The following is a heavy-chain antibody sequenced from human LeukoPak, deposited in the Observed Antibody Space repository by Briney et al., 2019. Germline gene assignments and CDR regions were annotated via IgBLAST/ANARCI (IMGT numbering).Heavy chain of an antibody. D-gene: IGHD1-26*01. CDR2: IKSKTDGGTT. CDR3: TTAPGLVGTKGEGFDY. Sequence: GGSLRLSCAASRFTFSNAWMSWVRQAPGKGLEWLGRIKSKTDGGTTDYAAPVKGRFTISRDDSKNTLYLQMNSLKTEDTAAYYCTTAPGLVGTKGEGFDYWGQGTLVTVSS. V-gene: IGHV3-15*01. CDR1: RFTFSNAW. J-gene: IGHJ4*02.